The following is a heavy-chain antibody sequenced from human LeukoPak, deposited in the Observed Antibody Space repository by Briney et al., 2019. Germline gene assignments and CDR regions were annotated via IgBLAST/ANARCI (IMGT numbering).Heavy chain of an antibody. CDR3: ARDWGDVNFDY. CDR2: ISYDGSNK. CDR1: GSTFSSYA. V-gene: IGHV3-30*04. Sequence: GGPLRLSCAASGSTFSSYAMSWVRQAPGKGLEWVAVISYDGSNKYYADSVKGRFTISRDNSKNTLYLQMNSLRAEDTAVYYCARDWGDVNFDYWGQGTLVTVSS. J-gene: IGHJ4*02. D-gene: IGHD3-10*01.